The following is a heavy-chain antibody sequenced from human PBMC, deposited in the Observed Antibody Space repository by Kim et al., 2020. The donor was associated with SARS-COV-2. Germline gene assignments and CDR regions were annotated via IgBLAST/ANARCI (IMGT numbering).Heavy chain of an antibody. V-gene: IGHV4-31*03. CDR3: ATAIDPLEDIVVVPAANYYYGMDV. Sequence: SETLSLTCTVSGGSISSGGYYWSWIRQHPGKGLEWIGYIYYSGSTYYNPSLKSRVTISVDTSKNQFSLKLSSVTAADTAVYYCATAIDPLEDIVVVPAANYYYGMDVWGQGTTVTVSS. CDR1: GGSISSGGYY. D-gene: IGHD2-2*01. J-gene: IGHJ6*02. CDR2: IYYSGST.